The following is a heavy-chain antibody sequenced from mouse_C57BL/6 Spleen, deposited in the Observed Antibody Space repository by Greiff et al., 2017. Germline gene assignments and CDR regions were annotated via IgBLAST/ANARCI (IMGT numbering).Heavy chain of an antibody. Sequence: EVQVVESGGGLVQPKGSLKLSCAASGFTFNTYAMHWVRLAPGKGLEWVARIRSKSSNYATYYADSVKDRFTISRDDQQSMIYLQMNNLKTEDTAMYYCERESNYYVCDYSMDYWGQGTTVTVSS. J-gene: IGHJ4*01. CDR1: GFTFNTYA. CDR3: ERESNYYVCDYSMDY. D-gene: IGHD2-5*01. CDR2: IRSKSSNYAT. V-gene: IGHV10-3*01.